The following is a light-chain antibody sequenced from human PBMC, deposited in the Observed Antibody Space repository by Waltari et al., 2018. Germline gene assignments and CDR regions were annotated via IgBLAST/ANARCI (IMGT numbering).Light chain of an antibody. V-gene: IGLV2-8*01. CDR2: EVF. CDR1: SSDVGGYSY. Sequence: QSALTQPPSASGSPGQSVTISCTGTSSDVGGYSYVSWYQQHPGKAPKPIIFEVFQRPSGVPDRFSGSKSGNTASLTVSGLQAEDEADDYCSSYAGSNNVVFGGGTKLTVL. J-gene: IGLJ2*01. CDR3: SSYAGSNNVV.